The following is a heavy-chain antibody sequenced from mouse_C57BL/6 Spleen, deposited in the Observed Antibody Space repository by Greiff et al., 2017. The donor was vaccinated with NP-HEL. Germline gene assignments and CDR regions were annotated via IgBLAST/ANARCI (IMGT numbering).Heavy chain of an antibody. CDR2: INPNNGGT. CDR3: SRSDYYDYDDDAMDY. J-gene: IGHJ4*01. V-gene: IGHV1-18*01. D-gene: IGHD2-4*01. Sequence: DVQLQESGPELVKPGASVKIPCKASGYTFTDYNMDWVKQSHGKSLEWIGDINPNNGGTNYNQKFKGKATLTVDKSSSTAYMELRSLTSEDTAVYYFSRSDYYDYDDDAMDYWGQGTSVTVSS. CDR1: GYTFTDYN.